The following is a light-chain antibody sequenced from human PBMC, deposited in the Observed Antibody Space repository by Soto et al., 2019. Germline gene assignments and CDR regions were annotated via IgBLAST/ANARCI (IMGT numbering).Light chain of an antibody. CDR2: GAS. V-gene: IGKV3-15*01. Sequence: EIVMTQSPATLSVSPGERATLSCRASQSVSINLACYQQKPGQAPRLLIYGASTRATGFPARFSGSGSGTDFTLTINSLQSEDSAVYYCQQYNDWPPVTFGGGTKVDIK. CDR1: QSVSIN. CDR3: QQYNDWPPVT. J-gene: IGKJ4*01.